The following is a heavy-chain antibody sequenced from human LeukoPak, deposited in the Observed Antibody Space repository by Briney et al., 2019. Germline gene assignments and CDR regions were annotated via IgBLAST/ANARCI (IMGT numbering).Heavy chain of an antibody. CDR1: GGSISSSSYY. V-gene: IGHV3-7*03. Sequence: ETLSLTCTVSGGSISSSSYYWGWIRQPPGKGLEWVANIKQDGSEKYYVDSVRGRFTISRDNAKNSLYLQMNSLRSDDTAVYYCARHCSSTSCHHSAFDIWGQGTMVTVSS. CDR2: IKQDGSEK. CDR3: ARHCSSTSCHHSAFDI. D-gene: IGHD2-2*01. J-gene: IGHJ3*02.